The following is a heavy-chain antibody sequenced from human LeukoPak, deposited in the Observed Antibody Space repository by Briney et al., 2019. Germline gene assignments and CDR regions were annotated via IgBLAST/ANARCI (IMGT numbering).Heavy chain of an antibody. CDR3: ANGGYCSSTSCYPNWFDP. CDR1: GYSISSGYY. Sequence: SETLSLTCAVSGYSISSGYYWGWIRQPPGKGLEWIGSIYHSGSTYYNPSLKSRVTISVDTSKNQFSLKLRSVTAADTAVYYCANGGYCSSTSCYPNWFDPWGQGTLVTVSS. V-gene: IGHV4-38-2*01. CDR2: IYHSGST. J-gene: IGHJ5*02. D-gene: IGHD2-2*01.